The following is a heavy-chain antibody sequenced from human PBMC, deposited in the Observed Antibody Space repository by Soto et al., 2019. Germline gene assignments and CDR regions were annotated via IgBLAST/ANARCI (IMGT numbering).Heavy chain of an antibody. V-gene: IGHV1-69*15. CDR3: ARGLDRYSYDKSWFVP. D-gene: IGHD5-18*01. J-gene: IGHJ5*02. Sequence: MCSLHQSHKKGLESMGRMIPIFGTANYAHKFQGRVTITADESTRTDYMELSSLRSEDTAVYYCARGLDRYSYDKSWFVPWGQGALVTVSS. CDR2: MIPIFGTA.